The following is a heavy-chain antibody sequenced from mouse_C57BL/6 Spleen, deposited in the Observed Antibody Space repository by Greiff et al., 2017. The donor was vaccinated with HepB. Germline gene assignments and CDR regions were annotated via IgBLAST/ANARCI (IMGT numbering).Heavy chain of an antibody. CDR3: ARGYGNPYAMDY. CDR2: ISSGSSTI. D-gene: IGHD2-1*01. Sequence: VQLQQSGGGLVKPGGSLKLSCAASGFTFSDYGMHWVRQAPEKGLEWVAYISSGSSTIYYADTVKGRFTISRDNAKNTLFLQMTSLRSEDTAMYYCARGYGNPYAMDYWGQGTSVTVSS. J-gene: IGHJ4*01. CDR1: GFTFSDYG. V-gene: IGHV5-17*01.